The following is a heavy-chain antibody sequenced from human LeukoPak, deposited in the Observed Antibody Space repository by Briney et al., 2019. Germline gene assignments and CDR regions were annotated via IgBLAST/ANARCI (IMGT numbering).Heavy chain of an antibody. CDR3: ASLILYSSGFYDYYYGMDV. CDR1: GGSFSGYY. V-gene: IGHV4-34*01. Sequence: SETLSLTCAVYGGSFSGYYWSWIRQPPGKGLEWIGEINHSGSTNYNPSLKSRVTISVDTSKNQFSLKLSSVTAADTAVYYCASLILYSSGFYDYYYGMDVWGQGTTVTVSS. CDR2: INHSGST. J-gene: IGHJ6*02. D-gene: IGHD3-22*01.